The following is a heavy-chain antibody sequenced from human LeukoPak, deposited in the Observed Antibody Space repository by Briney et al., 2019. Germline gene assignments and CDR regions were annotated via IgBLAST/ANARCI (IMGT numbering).Heavy chain of an antibody. Sequence: PGGSLRLSCAASGFTFSSYGMHWVRQAPGKGLEWVAVISYDGSNKYYADSVKGRFTISRDNSKNTLYLQMNSLRAEDTAVYYCAKDLKGGSYLFDYWGQGTLVTVSS. CDR2: ISYDGSNK. CDR3: AKDLKGGSYLFDY. J-gene: IGHJ4*02. CDR1: GFTFSSYG. V-gene: IGHV3-30*18. D-gene: IGHD1-26*01.